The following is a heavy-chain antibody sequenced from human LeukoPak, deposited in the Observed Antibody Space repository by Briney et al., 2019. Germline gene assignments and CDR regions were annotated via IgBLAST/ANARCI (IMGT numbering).Heavy chain of an antibody. J-gene: IGHJ4*02. D-gene: IGHD1-14*01. Sequence: GGSLRLSCAASGFTVSSNYMSWVRQAPGKGLEWVSVIYSGGSTYYADSVKGRFTISRDNSKSTLYIQMNSLRAEDTAVYYCAKPARTDYADYWGQGTLVTVSS. V-gene: IGHV3-53*01. CDR1: GFTVSSNY. CDR2: IYSGGST. CDR3: AKPARTDYADY.